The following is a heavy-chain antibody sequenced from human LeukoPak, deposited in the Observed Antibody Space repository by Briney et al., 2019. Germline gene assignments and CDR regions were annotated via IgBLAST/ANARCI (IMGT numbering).Heavy chain of an antibody. CDR1: GGSISSGSYY. CDR3: ARDGLPAVDRWFDP. Sequence: PSQTLSLTCTVSGGSISSGSYYWSWIRQPAGKGLEWIGRIYTSGCTNYNPSLKSRVTISVDTSKNQFSLKLSSVTAADTAVYYCARDGLPAVDRWFDPWGQGTLVTVYS. J-gene: IGHJ5*02. V-gene: IGHV4-61*02. CDR2: IYTSGCT. D-gene: IGHD3-22*01.